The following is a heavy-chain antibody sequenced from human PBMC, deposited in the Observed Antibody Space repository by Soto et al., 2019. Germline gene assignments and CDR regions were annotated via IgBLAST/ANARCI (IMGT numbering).Heavy chain of an antibody. Sequence: PGGSLRLSCAASGFTFSSYGMHWVRQAPGKGLEWVAVIWYDGSNKYYADSVKGRFTISRDNSKNTLYLQMNSLRAEDTAVYYCARDEGYGGVIVATDYRGQGTLVTVSS. CDR2: IWYDGSNK. V-gene: IGHV3-33*01. CDR3: ARDEGYGGVIVATDY. CDR1: GFTFSSYG. D-gene: IGHD3-16*02. J-gene: IGHJ4*02.